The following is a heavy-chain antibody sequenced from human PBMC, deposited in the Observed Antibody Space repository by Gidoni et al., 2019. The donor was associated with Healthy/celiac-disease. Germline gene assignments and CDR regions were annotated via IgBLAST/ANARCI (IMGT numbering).Heavy chain of an antibody. CDR1: GGSLSSGSSY. D-gene: IGHD2-2*01. J-gene: IGHJ6*03. V-gene: IGHV4-61*02. Sequence: QVQLQESGPGLVKPSPPLSLTCTVSGGSLSSGSSYWSWIRQPAGKGLEWIGRIYTSGSTNYNPSLKSRVTISVDTSKNQFSLKLSSVTAADTAVYYCARGRVVPAAIRSPNYYMDVWGKGTTVTVSS. CDR2: IYTSGST. CDR3: ARGRVVPAAIRSPNYYMDV.